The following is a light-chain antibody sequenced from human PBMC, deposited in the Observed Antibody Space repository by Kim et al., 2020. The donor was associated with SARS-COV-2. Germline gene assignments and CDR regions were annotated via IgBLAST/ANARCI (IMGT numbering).Light chain of an antibody. V-gene: IGKV3-15*01. CDR1: QSVSNN. CDR3: QEYNSRPPIT. Sequence: SPGERATLSCRARQSVSNNVAWYQQKPGQAPRLIMYGASTRASGIPARFSGSGSGTEFTLTITSLQSEDFAVYYCQEYNSRPPITFGQGTRLEIK. CDR2: GAS. J-gene: IGKJ5*01.